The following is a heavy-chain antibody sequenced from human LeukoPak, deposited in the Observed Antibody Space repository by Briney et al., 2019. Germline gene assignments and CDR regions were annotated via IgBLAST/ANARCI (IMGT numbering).Heavy chain of an antibody. V-gene: IGHV5-51*01. J-gene: IGHJ4*02. Sequence: GESLKISCKGSGYSFTSYWIGWVLQMPGKGLERMGIIYPGDSDTRYSPSFQGQVTISADKSISTAYLQWSSLKASDTAMYYCGVYDYVWGSFDYWGQGTLVTVSS. D-gene: IGHD3-16*01. CDR3: GVYDYVWGSFDY. CDR1: GYSFTSYW. CDR2: IYPGDSDT.